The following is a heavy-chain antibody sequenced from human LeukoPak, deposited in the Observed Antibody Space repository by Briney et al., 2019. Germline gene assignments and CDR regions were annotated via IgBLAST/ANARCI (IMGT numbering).Heavy chain of an antibody. CDR1: GASISNYY. D-gene: IGHD3-16*01. Sequence: SETLSLTCNVSGASISNYYWSWIRQPPGKGLEWTGQIFYSGSPNYNPSLKSRVTISADTSKNHFSLKLNSVTTADTAVYYCTRGAGWLIDYWGQGILVTVSS. CDR3: TRGAGWLIDY. CDR2: IFYSGSP. J-gene: IGHJ4*02. V-gene: IGHV4-59*01.